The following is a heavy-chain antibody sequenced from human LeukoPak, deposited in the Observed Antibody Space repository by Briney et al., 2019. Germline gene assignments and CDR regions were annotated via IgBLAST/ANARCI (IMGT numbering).Heavy chain of an antibody. J-gene: IGHJ5*02. V-gene: IGHV1-8*01. D-gene: IGHD3-22*01. CDR2: MNPNSGNT. Sequence: ASVKVSCKASGYTFTSYDINWVRQATGQGLAWMGWMNPNSGNTGYAQKFQGRVTMTRNTSISTAYMELSSLRSEDTAVYYCARRRMIVPGSWFDPWGQGTLVTVSS. CDR3: ARRRMIVPGSWFDP. CDR1: GYTFTSYD.